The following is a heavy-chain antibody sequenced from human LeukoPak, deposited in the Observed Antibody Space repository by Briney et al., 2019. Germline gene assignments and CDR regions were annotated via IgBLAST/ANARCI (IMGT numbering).Heavy chain of an antibody. CDR3: AKGGDSSGYYYPFDY. D-gene: IGHD3-22*01. Sequence: GGSLRLSCAASGFTFDDYAMHWVRQAPGKGLELVSLISGDGGSTYYADSVKGRFTISRANSKNSLYLQMNSLRTEDTALYYCAKGGDSSGYYYPFDYWGQGTLVTVSS. CDR1: GFTFDDYA. CDR2: ISGDGGST. J-gene: IGHJ4*02. V-gene: IGHV3-43*02.